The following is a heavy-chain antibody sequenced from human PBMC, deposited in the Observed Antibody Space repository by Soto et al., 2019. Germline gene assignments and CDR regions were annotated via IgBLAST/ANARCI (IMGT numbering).Heavy chain of an antibody. Sequence: SVNVSCKASEGTFRNYASSWVRQAPGQGLEWMGGIIPIFGTANYAQKFQGRVTITADTSANTVYLELSSLRSEDTGVYYCASTKNDSSTYYYY. V-gene: IGHV1-69*06. CDR1: EGTFRNYA. CDR2: IIPIFGTA. CDR3: ASTKNDSSTYYYY. D-gene: IGHD3-22*01. J-gene: IGHJ6*01.